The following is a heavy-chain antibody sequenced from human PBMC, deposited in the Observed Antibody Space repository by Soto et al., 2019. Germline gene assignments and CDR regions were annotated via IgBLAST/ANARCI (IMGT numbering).Heavy chain of an antibody. CDR2: IRYDGTNK. D-gene: IGHD6-13*01. J-gene: IGHJ4*02. Sequence: QVQLVESGGGVVQPGRSLRLSCAASGYTFSSYGMHWVRQAPGKGLEWVAVIRYDGTNKYYAESVKGQFTISRDNSKNTLYLQMSSLRLDDTAVYYCARGIIAGPGRDYFDYWGQGTLVTVSS. V-gene: IGHV3-33*01. CDR3: ARGIIAGPGRDYFDY. CDR1: GYTFSSYG.